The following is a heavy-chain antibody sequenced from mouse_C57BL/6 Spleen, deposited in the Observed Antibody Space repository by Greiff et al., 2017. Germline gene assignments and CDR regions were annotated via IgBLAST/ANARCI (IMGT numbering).Heavy chain of an antibody. CDR2: ISSGSSTI. CDR3: AGPGELGEWAWFAY. V-gene: IGHV5-17*01. D-gene: IGHD4-1*01. J-gene: IGHJ3*01. Sequence: EVHLVESGGGLVKPGGSLKLSCAASGFTFSDYGMHWVRQAPEKGLEWVAYISSGSSTIYYADTVKGRFTISRDNAKNTLFLQMTSLRSEDTAMYYCAGPGELGEWAWFAYWGQGTLVTVSA. CDR1: GFTFSDYG.